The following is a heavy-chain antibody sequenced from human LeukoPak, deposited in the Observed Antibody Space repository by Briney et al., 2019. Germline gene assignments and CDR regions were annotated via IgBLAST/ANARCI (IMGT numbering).Heavy chain of an antibody. V-gene: IGHV3-23*01. D-gene: IGHD2-2*01. CDR2: ISGSGGGT. CDR3: AKGTSSFDY. J-gene: IGHJ4*02. Sequence: GGSLRLSCAASGFTFSSCAMSWVRQAPGKGLEWVSAISGSGGGTYYADSVKGRFTISRDNSKKTVYLQMNSLRAEDTAVYYCAKGTSSFDYWGQGTLVTVSS. CDR1: GFTFSSCA.